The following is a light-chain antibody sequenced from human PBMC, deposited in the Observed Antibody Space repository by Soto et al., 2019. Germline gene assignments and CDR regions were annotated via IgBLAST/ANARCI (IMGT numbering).Light chain of an antibody. CDR2: EVS. V-gene: IGLV2-8*01. Sequence: QSALTQPPSASGSPGQSVTISCTGTSSDVGDYNYVSWYQQHPGKAPKLMIYEVSKRPSGVPDRFSGSKSGNTASLTVSGLQAEDEADYYCSSYAGKGVLGGGTKLTVL. CDR1: SSDVGDYNY. J-gene: IGLJ2*01. CDR3: SSYAGKGV.